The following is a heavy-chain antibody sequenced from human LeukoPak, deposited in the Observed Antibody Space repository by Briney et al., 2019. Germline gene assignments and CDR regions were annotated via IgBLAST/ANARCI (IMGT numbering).Heavy chain of an antibody. D-gene: IGHD1-26*01. V-gene: IGHV4-4*07. CDR1: GASISPDY. Sequence: PSGTLSLTCTVSGASISPDYWSWIRQPAGKGLEWIGRIYSSGTTNYNPSFESRVTMSVDTSKNQFSLRLSSVTAADTAVYYCARLRAQTYSGTYFVFDYWGQGTLVTVSS. J-gene: IGHJ4*02. CDR3: ARLRAQTYSGTYFVFDY. CDR2: IYSSGTT.